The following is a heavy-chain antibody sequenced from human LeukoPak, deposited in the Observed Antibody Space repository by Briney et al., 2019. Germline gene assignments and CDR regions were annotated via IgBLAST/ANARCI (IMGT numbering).Heavy chain of an antibody. Sequence: SETLSLTCAVYGESFSAYFWNWIRQAPGKPLEYIGEINHRGSSHYNPSLKTRVTLSVDTSKKQFSLKLTSVTAADTAVYFCARGSSFDGYCSAGARDAGYYDSWGQGTPVTVSS. J-gene: IGHJ4*02. CDR1: GESFSAYF. CDR3: ARGSSFDGYCSAGARDAGYYDS. CDR2: INHRGSS. D-gene: IGHD2-15*01. V-gene: IGHV4-34*01.